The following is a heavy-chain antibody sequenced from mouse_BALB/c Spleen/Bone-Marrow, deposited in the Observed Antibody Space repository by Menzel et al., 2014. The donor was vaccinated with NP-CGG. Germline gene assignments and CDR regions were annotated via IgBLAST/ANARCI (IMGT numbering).Heavy chain of an antibody. V-gene: IGHV14-3*02. D-gene: IGHD2-1*01. CDR1: GFNIKDTY. J-gene: IGHJ3*01. Sequence: EVQLQESGAELVKPGASVKLSCTASGFNIKDTYMHWVKQRPEQGLEWIGGIDPANGNTKYDPKFQGKATITADTSSNTAYLQLSSLTSEDTAVYYCARNGNYGAWFAYWGQGTLVTVSA. CDR3: ARNGNYGAWFAY. CDR2: IDPANGNT.